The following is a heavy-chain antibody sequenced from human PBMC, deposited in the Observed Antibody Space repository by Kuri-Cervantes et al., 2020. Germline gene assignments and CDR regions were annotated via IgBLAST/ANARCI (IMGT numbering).Heavy chain of an antibody. V-gene: IGHV1-3*01. CDR2: INAGNGNT. CDR1: GYTFTSYA. D-gene: IGHD6-6*01. J-gene: IGHJ4*02. Sequence: ASVKVSCKAPGYTFTSYAMHWVRQAPGQRLEWMGWINAGNGNTKYSQKFQGRVTITRDTSASTAYMELSSLRPEDTAVYYCARGPGAPSGIAARPKYFNYWGQGTLVTVSS. CDR3: ARGPGAPSGIAARPKYFNY.